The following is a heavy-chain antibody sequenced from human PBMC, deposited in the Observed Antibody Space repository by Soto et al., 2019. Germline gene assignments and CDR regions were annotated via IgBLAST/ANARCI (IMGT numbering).Heavy chain of an antibody. Sequence: QVQLVQSGAEVKKPGSSVKVSCKASGGTFSTDSISWVRQAPGQGLEWMGGIIPMFGTANNAQKFQSRVTSTAGESTITGYMELSSLRTEERAVYLCAREIDGYYGMDVWGQGTTVTVAS. CDR2: IIPMFGTA. CDR1: GGTFSTDS. CDR3: AREIDGYYGMDV. V-gene: IGHV1-69*12. J-gene: IGHJ6*02.